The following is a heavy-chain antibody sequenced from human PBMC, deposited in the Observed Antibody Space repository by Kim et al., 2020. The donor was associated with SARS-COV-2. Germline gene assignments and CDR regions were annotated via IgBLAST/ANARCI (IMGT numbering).Heavy chain of an antibody. J-gene: IGHJ6*02. CDR1: GFTFSSYA. Sequence: GGSLRLSCAASGFTFSSYAMSWVRQAPGKGLEWVSAISGSGGSTYYADSVKGRFTISRDNSKNTLYLQMNSLRAEDTAVYYCAKLSCYLSPCYYYGMDVWGQGTTVTVSS. D-gene: IGHD2-15*01. CDR3: AKLSCYLSPCYYYGMDV. CDR2: ISGSGGST. V-gene: IGHV3-23*01.